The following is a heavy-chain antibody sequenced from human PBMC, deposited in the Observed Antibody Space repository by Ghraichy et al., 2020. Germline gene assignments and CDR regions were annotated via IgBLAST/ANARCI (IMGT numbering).Heavy chain of an antibody. J-gene: IGHJ3*02. CDR3: AKVGYRPQRYCSGGSCLMEDVAFDI. CDR1: GFTFSSYA. V-gene: IGHV3-23*01. Sequence: LSLTCAASGFTFSSYAMSWVRQAPGKGLDWVSAISGSGGSTYYADSVKGRFTLSRDNSKNTLYLQMNSLRAEDTAVYYCAKVGYRPQRYCSGGSCLMEDVAFDIWGQGTMVTVSS. D-gene: IGHD2-15*01. CDR2: ISGSGGST.